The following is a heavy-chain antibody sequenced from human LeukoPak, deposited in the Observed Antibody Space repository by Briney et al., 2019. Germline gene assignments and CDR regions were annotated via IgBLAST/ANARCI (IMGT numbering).Heavy chain of an antibody. CDR1: GGTFSSYA. Sequence: GASVKVSCKASGGTFSSYAISWVRQAPGQGLEWMGGIIPIFGTANYAQKFQGRVTITADESTSTAYMELSSLRSEDTAVYYCARRAPHGQQLVRGYYYGMDVWGQGTTVTVSS. V-gene: IGHV1-69*13. CDR3: ARRAPHGQQLVRGYYYGMDV. CDR2: IIPIFGTA. J-gene: IGHJ6*02. D-gene: IGHD6-13*01.